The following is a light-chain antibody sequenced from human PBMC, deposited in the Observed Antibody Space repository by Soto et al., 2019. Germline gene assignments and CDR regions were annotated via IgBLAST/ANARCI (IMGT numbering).Light chain of an antibody. CDR1: QSVSSY. CDR2: DAS. V-gene: IGKV3-11*01. CDR3: QQRSNWLHLT. Sequence: LPWSRPERRVLFRSPSQSVSSYLAWYQQKPGQAPRLLIYDASNRAPDIPARFSGSGSGTDFTLTISSLEPEDFAVYYCQQRSNWLHLTFGGGAKVDIK. J-gene: IGKJ4*01.